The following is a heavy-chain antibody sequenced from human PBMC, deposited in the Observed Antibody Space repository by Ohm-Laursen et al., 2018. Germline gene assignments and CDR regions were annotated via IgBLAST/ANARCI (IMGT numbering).Heavy chain of an antibody. D-gene: IGHD1-14*01. Sequence: SLRLSCAASGFTLNSHWMHWVRQGPGEGLVWVSRITSGGTSTAYADSVRGRFTISRDTAKNTLYLQMNSLRVEDTAVYYCARNPYDYWGQGTLVTVSS. CDR2: ITSGGTST. V-gene: IGHV3-74*01. CDR1: GFTLNSHW. J-gene: IGHJ4*02. CDR3: ARNPYDY.